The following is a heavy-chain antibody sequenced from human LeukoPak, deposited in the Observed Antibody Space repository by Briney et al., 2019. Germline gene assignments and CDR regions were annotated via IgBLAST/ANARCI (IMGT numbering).Heavy chain of an antibody. D-gene: IGHD2-2*01. CDR3: ANLLQYCSSTSCPYFDY. CDR2: INQDGSVK. J-gene: IGHJ4*02. CDR1: GFTFSTFW. Sequence: SGGSLRLSCAASGFTFSTFWMNWVRQAPGKGLEWVANINQDGSVKYYVDSVKGRFTISRDNAKNSLYLQMNSPRAEDTAVYYCANLLQYCSSTSCPYFDYWGQGTLVTVSS. V-gene: IGHV3-7*03.